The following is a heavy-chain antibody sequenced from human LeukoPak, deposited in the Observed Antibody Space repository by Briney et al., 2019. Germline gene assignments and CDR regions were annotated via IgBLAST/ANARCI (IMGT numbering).Heavy chain of an antibody. J-gene: IGHJ4*02. CDR2: IYYSGST. V-gene: IGHV4-59*11. CDR3: ARVCGSCYLEFYFDY. Sequence: SETLSLTCTVSGGSISSHYWSWIRQPPGKGLEWIGYIYYSGSTNYNPSLKSRVTISVDTSKNQFSLKLSSVTAADTAVYYCARVCGSCYLEFYFDYWGQGTLVTVSS. CDR1: GGSISSHY. D-gene: IGHD2-15*01.